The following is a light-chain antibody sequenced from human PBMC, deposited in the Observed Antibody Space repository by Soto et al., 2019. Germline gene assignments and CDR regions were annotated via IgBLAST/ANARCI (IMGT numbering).Light chain of an antibody. CDR2: DVT. V-gene: IGLV2-14*01. Sequence: QSVLTQPASVSGSPGQSITISCTGTSSDVGGYIYVSWYQQHPGKAPKLMIYDVTSRPSGASYRFSGSKSGNTASLTISGLQAEDEADYYCSSYTTSSSYVFGTGTKVIV. CDR3: SSYTTSSSYV. CDR1: SSDVGGYIY. J-gene: IGLJ1*01.